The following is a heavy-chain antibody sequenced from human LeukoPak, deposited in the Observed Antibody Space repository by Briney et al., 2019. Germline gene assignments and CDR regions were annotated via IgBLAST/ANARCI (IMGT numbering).Heavy chain of an antibody. CDR3: ARDQGSSTSCYDY. CDR1: GGSISSYY. J-gene: IGHJ4*02. V-gene: IGHV4-59*12. Sequence: AETLSLTCTVSGGSISSYYWSWIRQPPGKGLEWIGYIYYSGSTNYNPSLKSRVTISVDTSKNQFSLKLSSVTAADTAVYYCARDQGSSTSCYDYWGQGTLVTVSS. D-gene: IGHD2-2*01. CDR2: IYYSGST.